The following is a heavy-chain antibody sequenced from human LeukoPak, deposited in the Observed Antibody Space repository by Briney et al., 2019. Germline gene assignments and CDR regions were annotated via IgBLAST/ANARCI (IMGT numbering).Heavy chain of an antibody. D-gene: IGHD6-13*01. CDR2: IYTSGST. J-gene: IGHJ4*02. Sequence: SETLSVTCTVSGDSISSYYWSWIRQPAGKGLEWIGRIYTSGSTNYNPSLKSRVTMSVDTSKNQFSLKLSSVTAADTAVYYCASLRAAGTIDYWGQGTLVTVSS. V-gene: IGHV4-4*07. CDR1: GDSISSYY. CDR3: ASLRAAGTIDY.